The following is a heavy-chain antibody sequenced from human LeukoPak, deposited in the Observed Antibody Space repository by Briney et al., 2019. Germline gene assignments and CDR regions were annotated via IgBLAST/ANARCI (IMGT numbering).Heavy chain of an antibody. CDR3: ARFPVRGYSGYGYFYGMDV. D-gene: IGHD5-12*01. Sequence: SETLSLTCAVYGGSFSGYYWSWIRQPPGKGLEWIGEINHSGSTNYNPSLKSRVTISVDTSKNQFSLKLSSVTAADTAVYYCARFPVRGYSGYGYFYGMDVWGQGTTVTVSS. V-gene: IGHV4-34*01. J-gene: IGHJ6*02. CDR2: INHSGST. CDR1: GGSFSGYY.